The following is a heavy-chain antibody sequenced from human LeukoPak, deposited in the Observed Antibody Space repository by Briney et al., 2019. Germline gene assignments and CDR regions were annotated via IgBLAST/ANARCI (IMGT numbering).Heavy chain of an antibody. Sequence: GGSLRLSCAASGFTFDDYAMHWVRQAPGKGLEWVSGISWNSGSIGYADSVKGRFTISRDNAKNTLYLQMNSLRAEDTAVYYCARDERIAVAGTVIDYWGQGTLVTVSS. CDR1: GFTFDDYA. CDR3: ARDERIAVAGTVIDY. J-gene: IGHJ4*02. CDR2: ISWNSGSI. D-gene: IGHD6-19*01. V-gene: IGHV3-9*01.